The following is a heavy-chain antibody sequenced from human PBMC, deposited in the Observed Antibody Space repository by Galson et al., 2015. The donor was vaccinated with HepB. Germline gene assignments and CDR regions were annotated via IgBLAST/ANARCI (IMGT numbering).Heavy chain of an antibody. J-gene: IGHJ5*02. V-gene: IGHV1-18*04. Sequence: SVKVSCKASGYTFTSYGISWVRQAPGQGLEWMGWISAYNGNTNYAQKLQGRVTMTTDTSTSTAYMELRSLRSDDTAVYYCARLKRIVVVPAAKGPNWFDPWGQGTLVTVSS. CDR2: ISAYNGNT. CDR3: ARLKRIVVVPAAKGPNWFDP. CDR1: GYTFTSYG. D-gene: IGHD2-2*01.